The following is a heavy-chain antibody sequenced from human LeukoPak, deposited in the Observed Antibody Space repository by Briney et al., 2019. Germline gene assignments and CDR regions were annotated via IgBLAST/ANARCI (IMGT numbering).Heavy chain of an antibody. CDR3: ARDPAGGTGY. Sequence: GGSLRLSCAASGFTVSSNYMSWVRQAPGKGLEWVSDIYSGGSTYYADSVNGRFTISRDNCKNTLYLQMNRLRAEDTAGYYCARDPAGGTGYWGQRTLVTVSS. CDR1: GFTVSSNY. D-gene: IGHD6-13*01. V-gene: IGHV3-66*02. J-gene: IGHJ4*02. CDR2: IYSGGST.